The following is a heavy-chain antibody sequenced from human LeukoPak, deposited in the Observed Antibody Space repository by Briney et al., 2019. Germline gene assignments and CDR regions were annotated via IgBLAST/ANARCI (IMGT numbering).Heavy chain of an antibody. CDR1: GFTFDDYA. D-gene: IGHD6-19*01. CDR3: AKDTTGYSSGCMDY. V-gene: IGHV3-9*01. CDR2: ISWNSGSI. Sequence: GGSLRLSCAASGFTFDDYAMHWVRQAPGKGLEWVSGISWNSGSIGYADSVKGRFTISRDNAKNSLYLQMNSLRAEDTALYYCAKDTTGYSSGCMDYWGQGTLVTVSS. J-gene: IGHJ4*02.